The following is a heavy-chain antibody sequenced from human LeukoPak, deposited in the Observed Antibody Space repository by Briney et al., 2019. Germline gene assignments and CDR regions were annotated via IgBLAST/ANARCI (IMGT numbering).Heavy chain of an antibody. J-gene: IGHJ4*02. V-gene: IGHV3-48*03. CDR3: ARDSSGYHDFDY. D-gene: IGHD3-22*01. Sequence: GGSLRLSCAASAFTFSTYGMNWVRQAPGKGLEWVSYISSSGSTIYYADSVKGRFTISRDNAKNSLYLQMNSLRAEDTAVYYCARDSSGYHDFDYWGQGTLVTVSS. CDR1: AFTFSTYG. CDR2: ISSSGSTI.